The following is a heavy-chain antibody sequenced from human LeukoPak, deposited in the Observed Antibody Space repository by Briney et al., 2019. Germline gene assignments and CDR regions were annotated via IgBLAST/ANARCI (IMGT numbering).Heavy chain of an antibody. J-gene: IGHJ6*03. D-gene: IGHD3-22*01. CDR2: INHSGST. Sequence: SETLSLTCAVYGGSFSRYYWSWIRQPPGKGLEWIGEINHSGSTNYNPSLKSRVTISVDTSKNQFSLKLSSVTAADTAVYYCAREGHYYDSSGYYFKYMDVWGKGTTVTVSS. V-gene: IGHV4-34*01. CDR3: AREGHYYDSSGYYFKYMDV. CDR1: GGSFSRYY.